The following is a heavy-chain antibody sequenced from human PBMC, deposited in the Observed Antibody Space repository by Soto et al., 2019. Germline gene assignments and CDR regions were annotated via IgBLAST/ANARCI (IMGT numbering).Heavy chain of an antibody. Sequence: EVQLVESGGGLVKPGGSLRLSCTASGLIFSNYGMNWVRQAAGKRPEWVSSISSGGEYIDYADSVKGRLTISRDNANNILYMQLTSLGVEDMAVYYCATDGAAGAVMGVRGQGPTVTVSS. J-gene: IGHJ6*02. CDR1: GLIFSNYG. D-gene: IGHD6-13*01. CDR2: ISSGGEYI. CDR3: ATDGAAGAVMGV. V-gene: IGHV3-21*06.